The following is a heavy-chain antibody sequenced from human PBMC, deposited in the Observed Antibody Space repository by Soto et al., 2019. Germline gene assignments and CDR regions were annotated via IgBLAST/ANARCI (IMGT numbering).Heavy chain of an antibody. D-gene: IGHD6-19*01. J-gene: IGHJ4*02. CDR2: IWYDGSNK. CDR1: GFTFGSYG. CDR3: AREIAVAGTKGGKFDY. V-gene: IGHV3-33*01. Sequence: GGSLRLSCAASGFTFGSYGMHWVRQAPGKGLEWVAVIWYDGSNKYYADSVKGRFTISRDNSKNTLYLQMNSLRAEDTAVYYCAREIAVAGTKGGKFDYWGQGTLVTVSS.